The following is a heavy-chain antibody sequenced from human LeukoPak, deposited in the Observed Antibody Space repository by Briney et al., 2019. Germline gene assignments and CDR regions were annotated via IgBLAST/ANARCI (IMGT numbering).Heavy chain of an antibody. Sequence: SETLSLTCAVYGGSFSGYYWSWIRQPPGKGLEWIGEINHSGSTNYNPSLKSRVTISVDTSKNQFSLKLSSVTAADTAVYYCVQRAPHYGMDVWGQGTTVTVSS. V-gene: IGHV4-34*01. CDR2: INHSGST. CDR3: VQRAPHYGMDV. CDR1: GGSFSGYY. J-gene: IGHJ6*02.